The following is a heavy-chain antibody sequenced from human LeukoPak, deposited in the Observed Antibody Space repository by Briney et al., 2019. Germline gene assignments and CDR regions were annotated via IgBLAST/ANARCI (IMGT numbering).Heavy chain of an antibody. Sequence: GESLKVSCKASGYTFTGYYMHWVRQAPGQGLEWMGWINPNSGGTNYAQKFQGRVTMTRDTSISTAYMELSRLRSDDTAVYYCLALYCSSTSCYDYWGQGTLVTVSS. D-gene: IGHD2-2*01. CDR2: INPNSGGT. CDR3: LALYCSSTSCYDY. CDR1: GYTFTGYY. J-gene: IGHJ4*02. V-gene: IGHV1-2*02.